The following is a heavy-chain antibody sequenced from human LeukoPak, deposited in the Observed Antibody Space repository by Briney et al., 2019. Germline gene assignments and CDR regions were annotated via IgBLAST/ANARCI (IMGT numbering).Heavy chain of an antibody. D-gene: IGHD1-26*01. CDR1: GGSISSGDYY. Sequence: SQTLSLTCTVSGGSISSGDYYWSRIRQPPGKGLEWIGYIYYSGSTYYNPSLKSRVTISVDTSKNQFSLKLSSVTAADTAVYYCARGEIVGATLDYWGQGTLVTVSS. J-gene: IGHJ4*02. V-gene: IGHV4-30-4*08. CDR3: ARGEIVGATLDY. CDR2: IYYSGST.